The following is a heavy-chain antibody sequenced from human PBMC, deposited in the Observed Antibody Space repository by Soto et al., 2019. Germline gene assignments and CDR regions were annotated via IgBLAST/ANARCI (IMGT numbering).Heavy chain of an antibody. CDR2: IYYSGRT. V-gene: IGHV4-31*03. Sequence: QVQLQESGPGLVKPSQTLSLTCTVSGGSISNSDYYWSWIRQHPGKGLEWVGYIYYSGRTYYNPSLKSRVTKSVEMSKNHFSLKLSSVTAADTAVYYCARGYCSSTSCPADWFDPWGQGTLVTVSS. D-gene: IGHD2-2*01. CDR1: GGSISNSDYY. CDR3: ARGYCSSTSCPADWFDP. J-gene: IGHJ5*02.